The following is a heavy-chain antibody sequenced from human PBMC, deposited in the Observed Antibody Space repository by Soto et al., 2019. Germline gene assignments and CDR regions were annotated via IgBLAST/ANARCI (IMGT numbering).Heavy chain of an antibody. CDR3: ASEYCSGGRCYYYGMDV. CDR1: GFTFSTYG. J-gene: IGHJ6*01. V-gene: IGHV3-33*01. CDR2: IWYDGSNK. Sequence: QVQLVESGGGVVQPGRSLRLSCAASGFTFSTYGMHWVRQAPDKGLEWVAVIWYDGSNKYYADSVKGRFTISRDNSKNTLYLQMNSLRAEDTAVYYCASEYCSGGRCYYYGMDVW. D-gene: IGHD2-15*01.